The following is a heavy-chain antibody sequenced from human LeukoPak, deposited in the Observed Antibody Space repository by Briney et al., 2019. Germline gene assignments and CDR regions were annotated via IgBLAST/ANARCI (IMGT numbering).Heavy chain of an antibody. CDR1: GYSFTSYW. J-gene: IGHJ4*02. CDR2: IYPGDSDT. V-gene: IGHV5-51*01. D-gene: IGHD1-26*01. Sequence: PGESLKISCKGSGYSFTSYWIGWVRQMPGKGLEWMGIIYPGDSDTTYSPSFRGQVTISADKSINTAYLQWSSLKASDTAMYYCARGATARGYYFDYWGQGTLVTVSS. CDR3: ARGATARGYYFDY.